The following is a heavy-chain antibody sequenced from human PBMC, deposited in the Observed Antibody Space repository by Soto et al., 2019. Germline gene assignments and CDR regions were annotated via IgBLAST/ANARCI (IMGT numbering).Heavy chain of an antibody. CDR2: VSYDGNKK. CDR1: GVTFSNYA. J-gene: IGHJ4*02. Sequence: QVQLVESGGGVVQPGRSLRLSCAASGVTFSNYAIHWVRQAPGKGLVWVVVVSYDGNKKYYADSVKGRFTISRDSSKNTVSLQSNSLTTEDTALYSWAKDPYNTGWRGHWGQGTLVTVSS. V-gene: IGHV3-30*04. CDR3: AKDPYNTGWRGH. D-gene: IGHD6-19*01.